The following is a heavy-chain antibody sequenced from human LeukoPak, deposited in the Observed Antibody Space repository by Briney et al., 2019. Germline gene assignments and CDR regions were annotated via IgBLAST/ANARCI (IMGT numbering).Heavy chain of an antibody. CDR1: GFTVSSNY. D-gene: IGHD3-9*01. Sequence: GGSLRLSCAASGFTVSSNYMSWVRQAPGKGLEWVSVIYSGGSTYYADSVKGRFTISRDNSKNTLYLQMNSLRAEDTAVYYCARDYHDILTRDDAFDIWGQGTMVTVSS. V-gene: IGHV3-53*01. CDR3: ARDYHDILTRDDAFDI. J-gene: IGHJ3*02. CDR2: IYSGGST.